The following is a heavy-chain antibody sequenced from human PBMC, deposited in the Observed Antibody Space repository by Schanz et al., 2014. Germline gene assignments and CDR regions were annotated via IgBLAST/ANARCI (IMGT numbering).Heavy chain of an antibody. Sequence: HVQLVESGGGVVQPGGSLRLSCAASGFTFSAFGMHWVRQAPGKGLDWVSTISGGGGGYRPYADSVKGRFTISRDNSKNTLYLQMNSLRPEETAVYYCASGGSGSYFLPFPFEHWGQGTLVTVSS. CDR2: ISGGGGGYR. CDR3: ASGGSGSYFLPFPFEH. D-gene: IGHD3-10*01. J-gene: IGHJ4*02. V-gene: IGHV3-NL1*01. CDR1: GFTFSAFG.